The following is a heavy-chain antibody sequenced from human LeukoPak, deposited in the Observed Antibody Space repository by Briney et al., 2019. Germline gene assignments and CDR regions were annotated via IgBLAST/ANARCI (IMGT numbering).Heavy chain of an antibody. Sequence: PGGSLRLSCAASGFTFSSYAMHWVRQAPGKGLEWVAVISYDGSNKYYADSVKGRFTISRDNSKNILYLQMNSLRVEDTAMYYCAKDYQRAYYYGSGFDYWGQGTLVTVSS. V-gene: IGHV3-30*04. CDR1: GFTFSSYA. CDR3: AKDYQRAYYYGSGFDY. CDR2: ISYDGSNK. J-gene: IGHJ4*02. D-gene: IGHD3-10*01.